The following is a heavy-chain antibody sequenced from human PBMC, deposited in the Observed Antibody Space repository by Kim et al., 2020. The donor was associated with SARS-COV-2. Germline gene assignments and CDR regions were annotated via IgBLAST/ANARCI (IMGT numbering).Heavy chain of an antibody. D-gene: IGHD6-13*01. CDR3: ARDEVPQQPSYIDY. CDR2: ISYDGRNK. J-gene: IGHJ4*02. Sequence: GGSLRLSCAASGFTFSGFAMHWVRQAPGKGLEWVAVISYDGRNKFYADSVKGRFTISRDNSKNTLFLQMNSLRVEDTAVYYCARDEVPQQPSYIDYWGQGTLVTVSS. CDR1: GFTFSGFA. V-gene: IGHV3-30*04.